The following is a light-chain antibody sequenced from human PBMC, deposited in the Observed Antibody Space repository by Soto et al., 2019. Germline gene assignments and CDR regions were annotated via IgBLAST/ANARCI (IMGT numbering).Light chain of an antibody. Sequence: DIQMTQSPSSLSASVGDRVTITCQASQNINNYLNWYQQKPGRAPKLLIYDASNLESGVPSRFSGSGSETEFTLTISGLQPGDSATYYCQQYNSYSPTFGQGTKVDIK. CDR2: DAS. J-gene: IGKJ1*01. CDR3: QQYNSYSPT. CDR1: QNINNY. V-gene: IGKV1-5*01.